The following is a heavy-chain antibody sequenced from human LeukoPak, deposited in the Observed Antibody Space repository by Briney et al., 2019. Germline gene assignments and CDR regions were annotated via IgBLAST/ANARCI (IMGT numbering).Heavy chain of an antibody. CDR3: ARAWGEQWLVMVY. Sequence: PGRSLRLSCAASGFTFSSYGMHWVRQAPGKGLEWVAVIRYDGSNKYYADSVKGRFTISRDNSKNTLYLQMNSLRAEDTAVYYCARAWGEQWLVMVYWGQGTLVTVSS. D-gene: IGHD6-19*01. CDR1: GFTFSSYG. CDR2: IRYDGSNK. J-gene: IGHJ4*02. V-gene: IGHV3-33*01.